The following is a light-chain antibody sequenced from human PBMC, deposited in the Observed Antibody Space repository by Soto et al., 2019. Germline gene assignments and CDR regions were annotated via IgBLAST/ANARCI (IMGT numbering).Light chain of an antibody. V-gene: IGLV1-44*01. CDR3: AAWDDSLGGWV. CDR2: TFA. J-gene: IGLJ3*02. CDR1: SSNIGSNA. Sequence: QAVVTQPPSASGTPGQRVTISCSGSSSNIGSNAVNWYQQLPGTAPKLLIYTFAQRPSGVPDRFSGSKSGTSASLAISGLQSEDEADYYCAAWDDSLGGWVFGGGTKLTVL.